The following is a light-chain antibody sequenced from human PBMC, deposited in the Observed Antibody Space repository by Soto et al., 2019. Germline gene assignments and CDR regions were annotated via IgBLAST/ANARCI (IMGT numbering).Light chain of an antibody. CDR2: EVT. Sequence: QSALTQPASVSGSPGQSIAISCTGTSSDVGTYDYVSWYQQYPDKAPKLIIYEVTQRPSGVSNRFSGSKSGNTASLTISGLQAEDEDDYYCSSHTSVNTRVFGTGTKLTVL. CDR1: SSDVGTYDY. J-gene: IGLJ1*01. CDR3: SSHTSVNTRV. V-gene: IGLV2-14*01.